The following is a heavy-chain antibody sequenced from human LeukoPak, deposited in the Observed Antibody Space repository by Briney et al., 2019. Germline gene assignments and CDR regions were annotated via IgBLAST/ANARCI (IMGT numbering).Heavy chain of an antibody. V-gene: IGHV3-20*04. CDR3: ARVASRTYGDYFDY. Sequence: GGSLRLSCAASGFTFDDYGMSWVRQAPGKGLEWVSGINRNGSSSGYADSVKGRFTISRDNAKNSLYLQMNSLRAEDTALYYCARVASRTYGDYFDYWGQGTLVTVSS. J-gene: IGHJ4*02. CDR1: GFTFDDYG. CDR2: INRNGSSS. D-gene: IGHD4-17*01.